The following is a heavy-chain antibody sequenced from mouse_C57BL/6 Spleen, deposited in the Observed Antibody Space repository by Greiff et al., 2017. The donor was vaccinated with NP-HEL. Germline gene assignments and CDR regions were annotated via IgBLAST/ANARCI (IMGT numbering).Heavy chain of an antibody. Sequence: VQLQQSGPELVKPGASVKISCKASGYAFSSSWMNWVKQRPGKGLEWIGRIYPGDGDTNYNGKFKGKATLTADKSSSTAYMQLSSLTSEDSAVYFCARHDYDGDGYFDYWGQGTTLTVSS. V-gene: IGHV1-82*01. CDR1: GYAFSSSW. CDR3: ARHDYDGDGYFDY. CDR2: IYPGDGDT. J-gene: IGHJ2*01. D-gene: IGHD2-4*01.